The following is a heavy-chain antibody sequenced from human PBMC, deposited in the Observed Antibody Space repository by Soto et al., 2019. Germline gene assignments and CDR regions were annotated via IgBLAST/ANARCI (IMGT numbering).Heavy chain of an antibody. CDR2: VNENGSEN. CDR1: GFTFRSFW. Sequence: EVQLVESGGGLVQPGGSLRLSCAASGFTFRSFWMNWVRQVPGKGLGWVATVNENGSENYYVDSVKGLFTVSIDNAKNSLYLQMNSLRVEDTAVYYCARGGGWLTDYWGQGTLVTVSS. CDR3: ARGGGWLTDY. V-gene: IGHV3-7*01. J-gene: IGHJ4*02. D-gene: IGHD5-12*01.